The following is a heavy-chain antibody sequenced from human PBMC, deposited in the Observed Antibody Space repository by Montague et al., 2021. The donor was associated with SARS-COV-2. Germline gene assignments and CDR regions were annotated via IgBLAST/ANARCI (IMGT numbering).Heavy chain of an antibody. Sequence: SLRLSCAASGFTFSSYEMHLLRQAPGKGLEWVSYISSSGSTIYYSDSVNVRFTISRDNAKNSLHLQMNSLRAEDTAVYYCSRDPPDLGYDSSGYYYRYLRFYYYYGMDVWGQGTTVTVSS. CDR3: SRDPPDLGYDSSGYYYRYLRFYYYYGMDV. CDR1: GFTFSSYE. CDR2: ISSSGSTI. D-gene: IGHD3-22*01. J-gene: IGHJ6*02. V-gene: IGHV3-48*03.